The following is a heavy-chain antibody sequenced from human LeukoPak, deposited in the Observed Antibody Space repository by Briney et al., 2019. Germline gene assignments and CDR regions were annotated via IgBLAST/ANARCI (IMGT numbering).Heavy chain of an antibody. D-gene: IGHD5-18*01. Sequence: QPGGSLRLSCSASGFTFSGHWKSWVRQAPGKGLEWVANINQDGSQKYYVDSVKGRFTISRDNAKNSLYLQMNSLRAEDTAVYYCATVRTYTNFDYWGEGTLVTVSS. CDR1: GFTFSGHW. CDR3: ATVRTYTNFDY. V-gene: IGHV3-7*05. CDR2: INQDGSQK. J-gene: IGHJ4*02.